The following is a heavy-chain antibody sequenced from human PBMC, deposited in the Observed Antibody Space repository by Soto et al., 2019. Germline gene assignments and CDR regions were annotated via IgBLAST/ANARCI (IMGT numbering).Heavy chain of an antibody. V-gene: IGHV1-2*04. Sequence: ASVKVSCKASGYTFTGYYMHWVRQAPGQGLEWMGWIKPNSGGTNYAQKFQGWVTMTRDTSISTAYMELSRLRSDDTAVYYFARGMNCSSTSCYAEFRSFDYWGQGTLVTVSS. CDR2: IKPNSGGT. J-gene: IGHJ4*02. D-gene: IGHD2-2*01. CDR3: ARGMNCSSTSCYAEFRSFDY. CDR1: GYTFTGYY.